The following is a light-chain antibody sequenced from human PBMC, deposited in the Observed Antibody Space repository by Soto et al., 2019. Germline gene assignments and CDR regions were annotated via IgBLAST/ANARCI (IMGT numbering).Light chain of an antibody. CDR3: CSYAGNRIYV. CDR1: SSDVGSDGL. V-gene: IGLV2-23*01. CDR2: EGN. Sequence: QSVLTQPASVSGSPGQSITISCTGTSSDVGSDGLVSWYQHHPGKAPKLMIYEGNKRPSGVSNRFSGSKSGNTASLTISGLQAEDEADYFCCSYAGNRIYVFGPGTKLTVL. J-gene: IGLJ1*01.